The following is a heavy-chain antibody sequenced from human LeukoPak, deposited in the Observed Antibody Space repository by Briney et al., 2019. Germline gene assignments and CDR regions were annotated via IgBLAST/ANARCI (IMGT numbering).Heavy chain of an antibody. D-gene: IGHD1-1*01. CDR3: ARNWNRLRGTRYYGMDV. CDR2: INHSGST. Sequence: SETLSLTCTVSGGSISSGGYYWSWIRQPPGKGLEWIGEINHSGSTNYNPSLKSRVTISVDTSKNQFSLKLSSVTAADTAVYYCARNWNRLRGTRYYGMDVWGQGTTVTVSS. J-gene: IGHJ6*02. CDR1: GGSISSGGYY. V-gene: IGHV4-39*07.